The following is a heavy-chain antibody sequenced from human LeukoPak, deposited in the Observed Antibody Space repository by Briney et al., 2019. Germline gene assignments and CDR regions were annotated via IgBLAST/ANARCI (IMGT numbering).Heavy chain of an antibody. CDR2: ISSSGSTI. Sequence: GGSLRLSCAASGFTFSNYWMHWVRQAPGKGLEWISYISSSGSTIFYSDSVKGRCTISRDNAKSSLHLQMNSLRAEDTAVYYCVRGGGRGDYNERYYFDYWGQGVLVTVSS. CDR3: VRGGGRGDYNERYYFDY. J-gene: IGHJ4*02. D-gene: IGHD3-22*01. V-gene: IGHV3-48*04. CDR1: GFTFSNYW.